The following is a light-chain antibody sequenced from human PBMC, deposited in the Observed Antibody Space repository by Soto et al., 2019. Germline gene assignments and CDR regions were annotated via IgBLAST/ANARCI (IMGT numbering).Light chain of an antibody. J-gene: IGLJ3*02. Sequence: QSVLTQPPSASGTPGQRVTISCSGSSSNIGSNYVYWYQQLPGTAPQLLLYRNNQRPSGVPDRFSGAKSGTSASLAISGLRSEDEADYYCAAWDDSLSGWVFGGGTKLTVL. CDR2: RNN. CDR3: AAWDDSLSGWV. V-gene: IGLV1-47*01. CDR1: SSNIGSNY.